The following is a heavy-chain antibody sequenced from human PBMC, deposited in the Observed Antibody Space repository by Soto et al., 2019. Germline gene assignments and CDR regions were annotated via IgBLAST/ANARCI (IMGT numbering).Heavy chain of an antibody. V-gene: IGHV3-23*01. CDR1: GFTFSSNA. D-gene: IGHD1-26*01. CDR3: ANTSPRGNLIVGANIPLDY. J-gene: IGHJ4*02. Sequence: EVQLLESGGGLVQPGGSLRLSCAASGFTFSSNAMSWVRQAPGKGLEWVSAISGSGGSTYYADSVKGRFTISRDNSKNTLYLQMNSLRAEDTAVYYCANTSPRGNLIVGANIPLDYWGQGTLVTVSS. CDR2: ISGSGGST.